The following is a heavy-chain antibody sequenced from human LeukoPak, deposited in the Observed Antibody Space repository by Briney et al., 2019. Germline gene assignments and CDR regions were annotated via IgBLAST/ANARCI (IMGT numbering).Heavy chain of an antibody. CDR3: ARGWLQLTAFDY. J-gene: IGHJ4*02. V-gene: IGHV1-2*02. CDR2: INPNSGGT. D-gene: IGHD5-24*01. CDR1: GYTFTGYY. Sequence: ASVTVSCKASGYTFTGYYMHWVRQAPGQGLEWMGWINPNSGGTNYAQKFQGRVTMTRDTSISTAYMELSRLRSDATAVYYCARGWLQLTAFDYWGQGTLVTVSS.